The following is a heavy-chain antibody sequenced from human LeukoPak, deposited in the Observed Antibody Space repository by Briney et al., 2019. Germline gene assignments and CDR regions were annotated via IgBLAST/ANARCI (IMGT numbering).Heavy chain of an antibody. Sequence: SETLSLTCTVSGYSISSGYYWGWIRQPPGKGLEWIGSIYHSGSTYYNPSLKSRVTISVDTSKNQFSLKLSSVTAADTAVYYCARVEDSSSWRQRAYYFDYWGQGTLVTVSS. D-gene: IGHD6-13*01. CDR3: ARVEDSSSWRQRAYYFDY. CDR1: GYSISSGYY. J-gene: IGHJ4*02. V-gene: IGHV4-38-2*02. CDR2: IYHSGST.